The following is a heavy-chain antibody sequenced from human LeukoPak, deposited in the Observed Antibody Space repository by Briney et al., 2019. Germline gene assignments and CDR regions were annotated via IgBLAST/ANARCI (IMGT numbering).Heavy chain of an antibody. CDR1: GFTFSSYG. J-gene: IGHJ4*02. CDR3: ARGTYGSGIDY. Sequence: GGSLRLSCAASGFTFSSYGMHWVRQAPGKGLEWVAVISYDGSNKYYADSVKGRFTISRDNAKNSLYLQMNSLRAEDTALYYCARGTYGSGIDYWGQGTLVTVSS. V-gene: IGHV3-30*03. D-gene: IGHD3-10*01. CDR2: ISYDGSNK.